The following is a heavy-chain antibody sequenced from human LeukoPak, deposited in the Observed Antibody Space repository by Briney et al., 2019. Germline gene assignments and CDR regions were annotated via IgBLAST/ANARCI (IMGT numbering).Heavy chain of an antibody. J-gene: IGHJ6*02. CDR2: IYHSGSP. CDR1: GGSISSNSW. D-gene: IGHD2-2*01. V-gene: IGHV4-4*02. CDR3: ARGLVVVPAASRRGHGMDV. Sequence: SGTLSLTCAVSGGSISSNSWWGWVRQPPGKGLEWIGEIYHSGSPNYNPSLKSRVTISVDKSRNHFSLNLSSVTAADTAVYYCARGLVVVPAASRRGHGMDVWGQGTTVTVSS.